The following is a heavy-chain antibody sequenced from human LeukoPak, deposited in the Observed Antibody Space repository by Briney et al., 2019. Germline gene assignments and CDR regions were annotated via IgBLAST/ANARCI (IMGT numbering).Heavy chain of an antibody. D-gene: IGHD5-12*01. V-gene: IGHV3-74*01. Sequence: GGSLRLSCAASGFTFSSYWMHWVRRAAGKGLVWVSRINNDGRSTTHADSVKGRFTISRDNAKNTLYLQMNSLRAEDTAVYYCVSGANYSDKGGYLHHWGQGTLVTVSS. CDR3: VSGANYSDKGGYLHH. CDR2: INNDGRST. CDR1: GFTFSSYW. J-gene: IGHJ5*02.